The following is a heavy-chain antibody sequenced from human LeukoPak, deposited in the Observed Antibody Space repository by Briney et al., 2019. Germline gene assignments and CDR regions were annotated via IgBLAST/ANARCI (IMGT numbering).Heavy chain of an antibody. CDR3: ARAPPYCSSTSCYPNRWFVP. V-gene: IGHV4-34*01. D-gene: IGHD2-2*01. Sequence: SETLSLTCAVYGGSFSTYYWSWIRQPPGKGLEWIGEVNHGGSTNYNPSLKSRVTISVDTSTNQFSLKLSSVTAADTAVYYCARAPPYCSSTSCYPNRWFVPWGQGTLVTVSS. CDR1: GGSFSTYY. CDR2: VNHGGST. J-gene: IGHJ5*02.